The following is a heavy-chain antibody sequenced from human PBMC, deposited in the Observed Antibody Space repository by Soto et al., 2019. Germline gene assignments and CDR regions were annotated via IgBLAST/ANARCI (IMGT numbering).Heavy chain of an antibody. D-gene: IGHD5-18*01. V-gene: IGHV1-69*13. CDR3: ARDLGTAMVIPY. J-gene: IGHJ4*02. Sequence: SVRVSGKASGGTFSSYAISWVRQAPGQGLEWMGGIIPIFGTANYAQKFQGRVTITADESTSTAYMELSSLRSEDTAVYYCARDLGTAMVIPYWGQGTQVTVSS. CDR1: GGTFSSYA. CDR2: IIPIFGTA.